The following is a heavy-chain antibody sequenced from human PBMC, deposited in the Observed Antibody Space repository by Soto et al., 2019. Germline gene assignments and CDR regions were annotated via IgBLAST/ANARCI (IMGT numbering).Heavy chain of an antibody. V-gene: IGHV3-30*18. CDR1: GFTFSSYG. J-gene: IGHJ3*02. Sequence: QVQLVESGGGVAQPGRSLRLSCAASGFTFSSYGMRWVRQAPGKGLEWVAVISYDGSNKYYAGSVKGRFTISRDNSKNTLYLQMNSLRAEDTAVYYCAKPHSSGYYSDAFDIWGQGTMVTVSS. D-gene: IGHD3-22*01. CDR2: ISYDGSNK. CDR3: AKPHSSGYYSDAFDI.